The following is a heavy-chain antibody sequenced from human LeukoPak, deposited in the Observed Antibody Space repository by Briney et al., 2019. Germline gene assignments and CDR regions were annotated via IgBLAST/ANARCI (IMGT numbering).Heavy chain of an antibody. CDR1: GGTFSSYA. CDR3: ARDTKDIVVVPAAISLDY. Sequence: ASVKVSCKAFGGTFSSYAISWVRQAPGQGLEWMGWISAYNGNTNYAQKLQGRVTMTTDTSTSTAYMELRSLRSDDTAVYYCARDTKDIVVVPAAISLDYWGQGTLVTVPS. CDR2: ISAYNGNT. D-gene: IGHD2-2*02. J-gene: IGHJ4*02. V-gene: IGHV1-18*01.